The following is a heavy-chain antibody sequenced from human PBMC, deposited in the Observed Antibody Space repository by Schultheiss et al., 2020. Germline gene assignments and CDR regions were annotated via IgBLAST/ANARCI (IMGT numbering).Heavy chain of an antibody. D-gene: IGHD6-13*01. V-gene: IGHV4-30-2*01. CDR2: IYHGGST. CDR3: ASGSSSPYYYGMDV. J-gene: IGHJ6*02. CDR1: GGSISSGGYS. Sequence: SETLSLTCAVSGGSISSGGYSWSWIRQPPGEGLEWIGEIYHGGSTNYKTSLKSRVTISVDKSKNQFSLKLSSVSAADTAVYYCASGSSSPYYYGMDVWGQGTTVTVSS.